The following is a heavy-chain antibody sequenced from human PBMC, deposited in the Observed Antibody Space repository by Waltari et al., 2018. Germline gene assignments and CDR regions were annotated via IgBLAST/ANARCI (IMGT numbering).Heavy chain of an antibody. Sequence: EVQLVESGGGLVQPGGSLRLSCAASGFTFSSYWMHWVRQAPGKGLVWVSRMNRDGSSTSYADSVKGRFTISRDNAKNTLYLQMNSLRAEDTAVYYCASLSSSGWYDYWGQGTLVTVSS. V-gene: IGHV3-74*01. CDR3: ASLSSSGWYDY. J-gene: IGHJ4*02. CDR1: GFTFSSYW. D-gene: IGHD6-19*01. CDR2: MNRDGSST.